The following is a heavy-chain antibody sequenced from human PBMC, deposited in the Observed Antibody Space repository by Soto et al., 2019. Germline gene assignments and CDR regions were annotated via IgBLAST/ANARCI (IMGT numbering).Heavy chain of an antibody. V-gene: IGHV1-2*02. CDR3: AKAVHTMIQGVRFRVDQ. CDR1: GYTFTAYY. D-gene: IGHD3-10*01. J-gene: IGHJ4*02. CDR2: INPNGGGT. Sequence: QVQLMQSGAEMKKPGASVKVSCESSGYTFTAYYIHWVRQAPGHGREWMGWINPNGGGTKYAQKFQGRVTMIRDTSINTAYLELTRLTSDDTAVYYCAKAVHTMIQGVRFRVDQWGQGTLVTVSS.